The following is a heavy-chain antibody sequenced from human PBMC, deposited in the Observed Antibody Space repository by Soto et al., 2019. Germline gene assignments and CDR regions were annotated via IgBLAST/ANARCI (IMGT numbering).Heavy chain of an antibody. CDR3: AKDSGWYYYFQH. CDR1: GFTFSSYA. CDR2: ISGSGGST. D-gene: IGHD6-19*01. Sequence: GGSLRLSCAASGFTFSSYAMSWVLQAPGKGLEWVSAISGSGGSTYYADSVKGRFTISRDNSKNTLYLQMNSLRAEDTAVYYCAKDSGWYYYFQHWGQGTLVTVSS. V-gene: IGHV3-23*01. J-gene: IGHJ1*01.